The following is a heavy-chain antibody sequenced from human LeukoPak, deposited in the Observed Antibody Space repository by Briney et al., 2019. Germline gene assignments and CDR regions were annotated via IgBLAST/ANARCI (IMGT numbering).Heavy chain of an antibody. CDR1: GYPIGLDYY. CDR3: ARAPSSYESGNGYPNLGWLDP. J-gene: IGHJ5*02. CDR2: FHRGRI. V-gene: IGHV4-38-2*02. D-gene: IGHD5-24*01. Sequence: SETLSLTCKVSGYPIGLDYYWVWIRQAPGRGLQWIGGFHRGRIQYNSALKSRVTISIDSSKNQFSLRMWPVTAADTACYFCARAPSSYESGNGYPNLGWLDPWGQGALVTVSS.